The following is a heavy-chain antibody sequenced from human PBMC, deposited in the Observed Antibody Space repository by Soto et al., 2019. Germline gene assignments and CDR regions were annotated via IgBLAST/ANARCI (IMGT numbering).Heavy chain of an antibody. CDR3: AREKGVDTAMVIN. D-gene: IGHD5-18*01. CDR1: GGSISSYY. V-gene: IGHV4-59*01. Sequence: SETLSLTCTVSGGSISSYYWSWIRQPPGKGLEWIGYIYYSGSTNYNPSLKSRVTISVDTSKNQFSLKLSSVTAADTAVYYCAREKGVDTAMVINWGQGTLVTVSS. J-gene: IGHJ4*02. CDR2: IYYSGST.